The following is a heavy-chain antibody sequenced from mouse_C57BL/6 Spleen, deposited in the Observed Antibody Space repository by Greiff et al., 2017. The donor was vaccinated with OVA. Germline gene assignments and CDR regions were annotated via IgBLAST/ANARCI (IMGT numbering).Heavy chain of an antibody. J-gene: IGHJ2*01. V-gene: IGHV5-16*01. D-gene: IGHD2-4*01. Sequence: EVMLVESEGGLVQPGSSMKLSCTASGFTFSDYYMAWVRQVPEKGLEWVANINYDGSSTYYLDSLKSRFIISRDNAKNILYLQMSSLKSEDTATYYCVRGGYDYDGGFYFDYWGQGTTLTVSS. CDR3: VRGGYDYDGGFYFDY. CDR2: INYDGSST. CDR1: GFTFSDYY.